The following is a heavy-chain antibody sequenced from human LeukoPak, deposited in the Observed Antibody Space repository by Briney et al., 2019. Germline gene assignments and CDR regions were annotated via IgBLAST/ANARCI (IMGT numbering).Heavy chain of an antibody. Sequence: DSVKVSCKASGYTFTGYYMHWVRQAPGQGLEWMGWINPNSGGTNYAQKFQGRVTMTRDTSISTAYMELSRLRSDDTAVYYCAAQPYDYVWGSYRYPFDYWGQGTLVTVSS. CDR1: GYTFTGYY. V-gene: IGHV1-2*02. J-gene: IGHJ4*02. CDR2: INPNSGGT. CDR3: AAQPYDYVWGSYRYPFDY. D-gene: IGHD3-16*02.